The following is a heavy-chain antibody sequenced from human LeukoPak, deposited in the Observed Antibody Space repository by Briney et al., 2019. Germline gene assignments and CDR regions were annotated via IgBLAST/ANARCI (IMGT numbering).Heavy chain of an antibody. D-gene: IGHD2-15*01. CDR2: MNPNSGNT. J-gene: IGHJ4*02. Sequence: ASVKVSCKASGYTFTSYDINWVRQATGQGLEWMGWMNPNSGNTGYAQKFQGRVTMTRNTSISTAYMELSSLRSEDTAVYYCARDRCDSGTCYLSVLDYWGQGTLVTVSS. CDR3: ARDRCDSGTCYLSVLDY. V-gene: IGHV1-8*01. CDR1: GYTFTSYD.